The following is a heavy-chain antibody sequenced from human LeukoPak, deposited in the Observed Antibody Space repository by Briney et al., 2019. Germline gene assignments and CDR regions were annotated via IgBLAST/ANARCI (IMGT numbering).Heavy chain of an antibody. D-gene: IGHD3-10*01. CDR1: GYTFTGYY. CDR2: INPNSGGT. Sequence: GASVKVSCKASGYTFTGYYMHWVRQAPGQGLEWMGWINPNSGGTNYAQKFQGRVTMTRDTSISTAYMELSRLRSDDTAVYYCARANYVLLWFGELSSYYMDVWGKGTTVTISS. V-gene: IGHV1-2*02. CDR3: ARANYVLLWFGELSSYYMDV. J-gene: IGHJ6*03.